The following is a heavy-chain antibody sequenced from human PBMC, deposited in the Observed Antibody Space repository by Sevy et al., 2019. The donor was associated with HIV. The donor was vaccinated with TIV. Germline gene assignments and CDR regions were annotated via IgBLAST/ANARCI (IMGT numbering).Heavy chain of an antibody. CDR2: INHSGST. CDR1: GGSFSGYY. CDR3: ARSRLFGVVSY. D-gene: IGHD3-3*01. J-gene: IGHJ4*02. Sequence: SETLSLTCAVYGGSFSGYYWSWVRQPPGKGLEWIGKINHSGSTNYNPSLKRRVTISVDTSKNQFSLKLSSVTAADTAVYYCARSRLFGVVSYWGQRTLVTVSS. V-gene: IGHV4-34*01.